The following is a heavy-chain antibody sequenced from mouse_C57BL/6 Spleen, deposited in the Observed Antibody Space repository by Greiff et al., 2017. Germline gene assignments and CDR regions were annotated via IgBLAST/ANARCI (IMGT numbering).Heavy chain of an antibody. Sequence: VQLQQSGPELVKPGASVKISCKASGYSFTGYYMNWVKQSPEKSLEWIGEINPSTGGTTYNQKFKAKATLTVDKSSSTAYMQLKSLTSEDSAVYYCATLRAYWGQGTLVTVSA. J-gene: IGHJ3*01. V-gene: IGHV1-42*01. CDR1: GYSFTGYY. D-gene: IGHD1-1*01. CDR3: ATLRAY. CDR2: INPSTGGT.